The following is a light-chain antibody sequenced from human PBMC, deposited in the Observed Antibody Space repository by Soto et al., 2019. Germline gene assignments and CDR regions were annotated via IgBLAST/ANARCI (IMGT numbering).Light chain of an antibody. Sequence: EIVLTQSPVTLSLAPGERATLSCRASQSFRGLLAWYQQKPGQAPRLLIYDAYNRATGIPPRFSGSGSGTDFTLTISSLEPEDSAVYYCQQRHMWPITVGQGTLPEIK. CDR1: QSFRGL. V-gene: IGKV3-11*01. CDR2: DAY. J-gene: IGKJ5*01. CDR3: QQRHMWPIT.